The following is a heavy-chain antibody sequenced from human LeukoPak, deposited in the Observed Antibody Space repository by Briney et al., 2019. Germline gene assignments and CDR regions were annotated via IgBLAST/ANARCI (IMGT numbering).Heavy chain of an antibody. V-gene: IGHV3-48*01. D-gene: IGHD3-22*01. CDR3: ARVPYYDSSGPSLDDY. CDR2: ISSSSSTI. CDR1: AFTFSSYS. Sequence: GGSLRLSCAASAFTFSSYSMNWVRQAPGKGLEWVSYISSSSSTIYYADSVKGRFTISRDNANNSLYLQMNSLRAEDTAVYYCARVPYYDSSGPSLDDYWGQGTLGTVSS. J-gene: IGHJ4*02.